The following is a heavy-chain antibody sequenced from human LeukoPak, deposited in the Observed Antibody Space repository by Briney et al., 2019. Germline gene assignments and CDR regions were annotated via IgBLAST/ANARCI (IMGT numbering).Heavy chain of an antibody. D-gene: IGHD6-6*01. Sequence: SETLSLTCTVSGGSISSYYWSWIRQPPGKGLEWIGYIYYSGSTNYNPSLKSRVTISVDTSKNQFSLKLSSVTAADTAVYYCARGGSSSGRIDYWCQGTLVTVSS. J-gene: IGHJ4*02. CDR1: GGSISSYY. CDR2: IYYSGST. CDR3: ARGGSSSGRIDY. V-gene: IGHV4-59*01.